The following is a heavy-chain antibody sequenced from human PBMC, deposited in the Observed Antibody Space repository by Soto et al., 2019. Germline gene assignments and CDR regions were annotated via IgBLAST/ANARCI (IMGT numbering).Heavy chain of an antibody. V-gene: IGHV3-48*01. CDR3: ARDLLRYFDWLLTAEFSRVGLFDY. D-gene: IGHD3-9*01. CDR1: GFTFSSYS. Sequence: GESLKISCAASGFTFSSYSMNWVRQAPGKGLEWVSYISSSSSTIYYADSVKGRFTISRDNAKNSLYLQMNSLRAEDTAVYYCARDLLRYFDWLLTAEFSRVGLFDYWGQGTLVTVSS. CDR2: ISSSSSTI. J-gene: IGHJ4*02.